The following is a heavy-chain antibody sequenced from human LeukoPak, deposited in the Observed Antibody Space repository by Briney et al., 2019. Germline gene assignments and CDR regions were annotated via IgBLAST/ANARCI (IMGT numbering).Heavy chain of an antibody. D-gene: IGHD3-3*01. Sequence: PGGSLRLSCAASGFTFSSYAMHWVRQAPGKGLEWVAVISYDGSNKYYADSVKGRFTISRDNSKNTLYLQMNSLRAEDTAVYYCARDQADYDFWSGFRASAFDIWGQGTMVTVSS. J-gene: IGHJ3*02. CDR3: ARDQADYDFWSGFRASAFDI. CDR2: ISYDGSNK. CDR1: GFTFSSYA. V-gene: IGHV3-30-3*01.